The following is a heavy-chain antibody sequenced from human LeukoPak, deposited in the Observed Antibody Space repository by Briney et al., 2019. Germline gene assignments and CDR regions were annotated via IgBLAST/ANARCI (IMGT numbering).Heavy chain of an antibody. D-gene: IGHD3-22*01. Sequence: SETLSLTCTVSGGSISSLSYYWGWVRQPPGKGLEWIGSFYYSENTYYNPSLKSRVTISVDMSKNQFSLKLSSVTAADTAVYYCARDGGGYSDASGYYNSWGQGTLVTVSS. J-gene: IGHJ4*02. CDR2: FYYSENT. V-gene: IGHV4-39*07. CDR3: ARDGGGYSDASGYYNS. CDR1: GGSISSLSYY.